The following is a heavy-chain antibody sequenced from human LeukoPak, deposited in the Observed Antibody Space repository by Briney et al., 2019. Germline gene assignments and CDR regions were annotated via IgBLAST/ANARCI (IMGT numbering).Heavy chain of an antibody. CDR2: ISDNGDST. J-gene: IGHJ4*02. V-gene: IGHV3-64*01. D-gene: IGHD3-16*02. CDR1: GFTFSNYA. Sequence: GGSLRVSCAASGFTFSNYAMHWVCQAPGKGLEYVSGISDNGDSTYYANSVKGRFTISRDNSKNTLYLQMGSLRAEDMAVYYCARVGLSYDYGDYWGQGTLVSVSS. CDR3: ARVGLSYDYGDY.